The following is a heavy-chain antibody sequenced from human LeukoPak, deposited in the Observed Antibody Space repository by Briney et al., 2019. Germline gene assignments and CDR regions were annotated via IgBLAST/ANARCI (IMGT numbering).Heavy chain of an antibody. Sequence: PGGSLRLSCAASGFSFSTYSMSWVRQAPGKGLEWVSSIFPSGDEIHYADSVRGRFTNSRDNSKSTLSLQMNSLRAEDTAIYYCATYRQVLLPFESWGQGTLVTVSS. CDR3: ATYRQVLLPFES. D-gene: IGHD2-8*02. CDR1: GFSFSTYS. CDR2: IFPSGDEI. J-gene: IGHJ4*02. V-gene: IGHV3-23*01.